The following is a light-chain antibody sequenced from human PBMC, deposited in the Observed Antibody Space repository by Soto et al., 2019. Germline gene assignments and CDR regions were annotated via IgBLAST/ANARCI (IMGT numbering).Light chain of an antibody. CDR1: QSVSNNY. J-gene: IGKJ1*01. CDR2: GAS. V-gene: IGKV3-20*01. CDR3: QQYGTSPWT. Sequence: EIVLTQSPGTLSLSPGERATLSCRASQSVSNNYLAWYLQKPGQAPRLLIYGASTRATSFPARFSGSGSGTDFTLTISRLEPEDFAVYYCQQYGTSPWTFGQGTKVDIK.